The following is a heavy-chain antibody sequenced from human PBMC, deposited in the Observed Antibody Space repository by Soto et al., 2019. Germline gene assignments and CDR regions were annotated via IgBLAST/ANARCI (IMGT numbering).Heavy chain of an antibody. V-gene: IGHV3-48*01. CDR1: GFTFSSYS. J-gene: IGHJ5*02. CDR3: AREGHPLNWFAP. CDR2: ISSSSSTI. Sequence: GGSXRLSCAASGFTFSSYSMNWVRQAPGKGLEWVSYISSSSSTIYYADSVKGRFTISRDNAKNSLYLQMNSLRAEDTAVYYSAREGHPLNWFAPWGQGTLVTVSS.